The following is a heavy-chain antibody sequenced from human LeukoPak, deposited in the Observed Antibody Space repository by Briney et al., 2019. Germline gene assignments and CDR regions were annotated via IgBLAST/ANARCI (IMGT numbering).Heavy chain of an antibody. Sequence: SETLSLTCTVSGGSISSSSYYWGWIRQPPGKGLEWIGSIYDSGSTYYNPSLKSRATISVDTTKNQFSLKLSSVTAADTAVYYCACQWLVLTALDYWGQGTLVTVSS. CDR2: IYDSGST. CDR1: GGSISSSSYY. J-gene: IGHJ4*02. D-gene: IGHD6-19*01. CDR3: ACQWLVLTALDY. V-gene: IGHV4-39*01.